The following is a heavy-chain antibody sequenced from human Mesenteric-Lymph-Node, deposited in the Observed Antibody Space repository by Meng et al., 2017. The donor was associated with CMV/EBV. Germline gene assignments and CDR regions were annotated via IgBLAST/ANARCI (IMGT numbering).Heavy chain of an antibody. CDR1: GFTFSSYA. Sequence: ESLKISCAAPGFTFSSYAMTWVRQAPGKGLEWVSAISGSGGSTYYADSVKGRFTISRDNSKNTLYLQMNSLRAEDTAVYYCAKDDYYDSSGYYWFWGQGTLVTVSS. V-gene: IGHV3-23*01. CDR2: ISGSGGST. D-gene: IGHD3-22*01. J-gene: IGHJ4*02. CDR3: AKDDYYDSSGYYWF.